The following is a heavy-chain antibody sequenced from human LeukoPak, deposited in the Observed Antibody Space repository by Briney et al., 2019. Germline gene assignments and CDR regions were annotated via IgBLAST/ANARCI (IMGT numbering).Heavy chain of an antibody. V-gene: IGHV1-18*01. CDR1: GYTFTSYG. D-gene: IGHD3-9*01. J-gene: IGHJ4*02. CDR3: ARGTYYDILTGSHYFDY. Sequence: ASVKVSCKASGYTFTSYGISWVRQAPGQGPEWMGWISAYNGNTKYAQKVQGRVTMTTDTSTSTAYMELRSLRSDDTAVYYCARGTYYDILTGSHYFDYWGQGTLVTVSS. CDR2: ISAYNGNT.